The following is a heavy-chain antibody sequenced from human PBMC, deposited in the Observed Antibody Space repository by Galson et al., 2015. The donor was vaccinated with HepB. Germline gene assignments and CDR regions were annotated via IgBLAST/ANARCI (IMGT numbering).Heavy chain of an antibody. D-gene: IGHD3-16*01. CDR1: GFTFSSFG. J-gene: IGHJ4*02. V-gene: IGHV3-30*18. Sequence: SLRLSCAASGFTFSSFGMHWVRQAPGKGLEWVALISYDGSNKYYADSVKGRFTISRDNSKNTLYLQMNSLRAEDMAVYYCAKDRFSASLWGGLEYWGQGTLATVSS. CDR2: ISYDGSNK. CDR3: AKDRFSASLWGGLEY.